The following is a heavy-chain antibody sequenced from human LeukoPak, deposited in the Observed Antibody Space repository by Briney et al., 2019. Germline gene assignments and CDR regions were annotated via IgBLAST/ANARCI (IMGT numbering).Heavy chain of an antibody. CDR2: INHSGST. D-gene: IGHD2-15*01. CDR1: GGSFSGYY. Sequence: NSSETLSLTCAVYGGSFSGYYWSWIRQPPGKGLEWIGEINHSGSTNYNASLKSRVTISVDTSKNQFSLRLSSVTAADTAVDYCAREEDCSGGICYLGNAFDIWGQGTMVTVSS. J-gene: IGHJ3*02. CDR3: AREEDCSGGICYLGNAFDI. V-gene: IGHV4-34*01.